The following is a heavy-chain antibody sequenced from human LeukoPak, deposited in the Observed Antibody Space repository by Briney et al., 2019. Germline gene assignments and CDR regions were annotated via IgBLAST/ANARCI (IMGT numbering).Heavy chain of an antibody. Sequence: SETLSLTCAVYGESFSGYYWSWIRQPPGKGLEWIGEINHSGSTNYNPSLKSRVTISVDTSKNQFSLKLSSVTAADTAVYYCARKPNWGRWFDPWGQGTLVTVSS. J-gene: IGHJ5*02. V-gene: IGHV4-34*01. CDR2: INHSGST. CDR3: ARKPNWGRWFDP. D-gene: IGHD7-27*01. CDR1: GESFSGYY.